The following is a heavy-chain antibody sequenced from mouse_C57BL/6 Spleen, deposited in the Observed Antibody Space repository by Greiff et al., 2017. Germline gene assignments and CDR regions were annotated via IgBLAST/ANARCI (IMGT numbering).Heavy chain of an antibody. V-gene: IGHV5-16*01. CDR2: INYDGSST. D-gene: IGHD3-2*02. CDR3: ARDAASSGYAFAY. J-gene: IGHJ3*01. Sequence: DVKLVESEGGLVQPGSSMKLSCTASGFTFSDSYLAWVRQVPEKGLEWVANINYDGSSTYYLDSLKSRFIISRDNAKNILYLKMSSLKSEDTATYYCARDAASSGYAFAYWGQGTLVTVSA. CDR1: GFTFSDSY.